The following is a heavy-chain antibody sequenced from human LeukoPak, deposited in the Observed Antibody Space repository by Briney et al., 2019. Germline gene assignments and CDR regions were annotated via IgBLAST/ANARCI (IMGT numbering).Heavy chain of an antibody. CDR3: ARGLSVYSSGWYGDNWFDP. V-gene: IGHV4-39*07. Sequence: PSETLSLTCTVSGGSISSSSYYWGWIRQPPGKGLEWIGSIYYSGSTYYNPSLKSRVTISVDTSKNQFSLKLSSVTAADTAVYYCARGLSVYSSGWYGDNWFDPWGQGTLVTVSS. D-gene: IGHD6-19*01. CDR2: IYYSGST. CDR1: GGSISSSSYY. J-gene: IGHJ5*02.